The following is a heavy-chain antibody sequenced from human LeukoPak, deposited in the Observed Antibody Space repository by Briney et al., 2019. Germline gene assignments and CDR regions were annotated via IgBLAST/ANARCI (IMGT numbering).Heavy chain of an antibody. V-gene: IGHV4-34*01. CDR3: AREDSTTGTPGGDY. J-gene: IGHJ4*02. CDR1: GGSFSGYY. Sequence: PSETLSLTCAVYGGSFSGYYWSWIRQPPGKGLEWIGEINHSGSTNYNPSLKSRVTISVDTSKNQLSLKLSSVTAADTAVYYCAREDSTTGTPGGDYWGQGTLVTVSS. CDR2: INHSGST. D-gene: IGHD1-1*01.